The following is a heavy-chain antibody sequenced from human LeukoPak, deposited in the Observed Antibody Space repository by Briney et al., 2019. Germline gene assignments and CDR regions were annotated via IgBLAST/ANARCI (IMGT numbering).Heavy chain of an antibody. CDR1: GASISSGSHH. CDR3: ARDKGGFLYFGEYDP. CDR2: IYTSGST. V-gene: IGHV4-61*02. Sequence: SETLSLTCTVSGASISSGSHHWSWIRQPAGKGLEWIGRIYTSGSTNYNPSLKSRVSISVDMSKNQFSLKLSSVTAADTAVYYCARDKGGFLYFGEYDPWGQGTLVTVPS. D-gene: IGHD3-10*01. J-gene: IGHJ5*02.